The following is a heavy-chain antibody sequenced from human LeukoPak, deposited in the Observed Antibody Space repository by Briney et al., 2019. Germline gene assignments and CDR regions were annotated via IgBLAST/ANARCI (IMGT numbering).Heavy chain of an antibody. CDR1: GFTFSSYG. Sequence: PGRSLRLSCAASGFTFSSYGVHWVRQTPGKGLEWVAFIRYDGSNRFYADSVKGRFTISRDNSKNTLYLQMNSLRAEDTAVYYCAKTRKYSSGWLYYFDYWGQGTLVTVSS. CDR3: AKTRKYSSGWLYYFDY. J-gene: IGHJ4*02. D-gene: IGHD6-19*01. V-gene: IGHV3-30*02. CDR2: IRYDGSNR.